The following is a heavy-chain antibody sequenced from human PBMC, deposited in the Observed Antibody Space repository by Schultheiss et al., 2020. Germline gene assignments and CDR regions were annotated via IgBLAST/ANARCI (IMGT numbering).Heavy chain of an antibody. CDR2: ISAYNGNT. J-gene: IGHJ6*02. V-gene: IGHV1-2*04. CDR1: GYTFTSYV. Sequence: ASVKVSCKASGYTFTSYVICWVRQALGQGLEWMGWISAYNGNTNYAQKFQGWVTMTRDTSISTAYMELSRLRSDDTAVYYCARDRGSGWPDNYYSYGMDVWGQGTTVTVSS. D-gene: IGHD6-19*01. CDR3: ARDRGSGWPDNYYSYGMDV.